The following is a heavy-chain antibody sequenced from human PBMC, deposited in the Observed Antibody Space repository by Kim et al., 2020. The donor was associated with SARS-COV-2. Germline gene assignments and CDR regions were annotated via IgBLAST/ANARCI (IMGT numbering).Heavy chain of an antibody. CDR3: AKVWQWLVRADAFDI. D-gene: IGHD6-19*01. V-gene: IGHV3-30*02. Sequence: DSVKGRFTISRDNSKNTLYLQMNSLRAEDTAVYYCAKVWQWLVRADAFDIWGQGTMVTVSS. J-gene: IGHJ3*02.